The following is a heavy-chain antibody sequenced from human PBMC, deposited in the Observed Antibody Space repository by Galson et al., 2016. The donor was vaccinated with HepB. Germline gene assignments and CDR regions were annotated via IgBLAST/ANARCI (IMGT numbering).Heavy chain of an antibody. Sequence: SETLSLTCAVSGGSITTTDWWSWVRQPPGKGLEWIGEVYHDGNTFYNPSVGSRVTISIDKSKNEFYLNLRSVTAADTAVYYGARDCTGGTCKSGDYDTFDFGGQGTVLTVSS. V-gene: IGHV4-4*02. J-gene: IGHJ3*01. CDR1: GGSITTTDW. D-gene: IGHD2-8*02. CDR3: ARDCTGGTCKSGDYDTFDF. CDR2: VYHDGNT.